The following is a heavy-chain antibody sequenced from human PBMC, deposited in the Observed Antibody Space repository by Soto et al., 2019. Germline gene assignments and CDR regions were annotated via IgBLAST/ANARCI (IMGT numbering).Heavy chain of an antibody. D-gene: IGHD4-17*01. CDR3: ARDPNGDYLGAFDF. V-gene: IGHV3-23*01. Sequence: GGSLRLSCAASGFTFSSFFMSWVRQAPGKGLDWVSGIGANGGGTYYADSVKGRFIISRDNSKNTLYLQMNSLRAEDTAVYYCARDPNGDYLGAFDFWGQKTMVTVSS. CDR2: IGANGGGT. J-gene: IGHJ3*01. CDR1: GFTFSSFF.